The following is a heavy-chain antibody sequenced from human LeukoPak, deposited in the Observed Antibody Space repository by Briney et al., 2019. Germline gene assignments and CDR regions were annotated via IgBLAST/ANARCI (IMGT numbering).Heavy chain of an antibody. J-gene: IGHJ4*02. Sequence: GGSLRLSCAASGFTFSSYSMNWVRQAPGKGLEWVSSISSSSSYIYYADSVKGRFTISRDNAKNSLYPQMNSLRAEDTAVYYCARVKRVLGFDYWGQGTLVTVSS. V-gene: IGHV3-21*01. CDR3: ARVKRVLGFDY. CDR2: ISSSSSYI. CDR1: GFTFSSYS.